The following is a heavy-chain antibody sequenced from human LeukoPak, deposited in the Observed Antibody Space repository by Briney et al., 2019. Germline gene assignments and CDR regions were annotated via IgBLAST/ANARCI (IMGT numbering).Heavy chain of an antibody. J-gene: IGHJ5*02. CDR1: AFTFSSYA. CDR2: ISGSGGST. D-gene: IGHD6-13*01. V-gene: IGHV3-23*01. CDR3: AKGLAAAGTGFDP. Sequence: GGSLRLSCAASAFTFSSYAMSWVRQAPGKGLEWVSGISGSGGSTFYADSVRGRFTISRDNSKNTLYLQMSSLRPEDTAIYYCAKGLAAAGTGFDPWGQGTLVTVSS.